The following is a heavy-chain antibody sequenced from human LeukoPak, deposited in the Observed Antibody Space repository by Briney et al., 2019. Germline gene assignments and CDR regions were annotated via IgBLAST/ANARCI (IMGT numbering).Heavy chain of an antibody. CDR1: GFTFSSYA. CDR2: IRYDGSNK. V-gene: IGHV3-30*02. CDR3: ARGYCSGGSCFHFDY. D-gene: IGHD2-15*01. Sequence: GGSLRLSCAASGFTFSSYAMHRVRQAPGKGLEWVAFIRYDGSNKYYADSVKGRFTISRDNSKNTLYLQMNSLRAEDTAVYYCARGYCSGGSCFHFDYWGQGTLVTVSS. J-gene: IGHJ4*02.